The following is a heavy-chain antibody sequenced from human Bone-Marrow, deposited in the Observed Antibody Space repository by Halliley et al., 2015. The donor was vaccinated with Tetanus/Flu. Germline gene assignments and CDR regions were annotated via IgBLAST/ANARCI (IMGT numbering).Heavy chain of an antibody. CDR2: MYPNGNT. J-gene: IGHJ6*02. CDR3: AKTFGTYELHMDV. V-gene: IGHV4-4*02. CDR1: GAPVTSPYW. D-gene: IGHD1-1*01. Sequence: GLVKPSGTLSLTCTVSGAPVTSPYWWTWVRQPPGKGLEWLGEMYPNGNTNYSPSLRSRLTISIAKLKNQFALKLTSVTAADSARYFWAKTFGTYELHMDVWGQGTTVSVSS.